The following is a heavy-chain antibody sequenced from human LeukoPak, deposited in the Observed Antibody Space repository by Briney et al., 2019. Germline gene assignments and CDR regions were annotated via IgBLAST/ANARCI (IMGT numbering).Heavy chain of an antibody. D-gene: IGHD6-19*01. CDR3: AREYKRPSSGWGPLEYYYYYMDV. V-gene: IGHV4-4*07. CDR2: IHSSGST. Sequence: SETLSLTCTFSGGSISSYYWSWIRQSAGKGLEWIGRIHSSGSTNYNPSLKSRVTMSVDTSKNQFSLKLSSVTAADTAVYYCAREYKRPSSGWGPLEYYYYYMDVWGKGTTVTISS. J-gene: IGHJ6*03. CDR1: GGSISSYY.